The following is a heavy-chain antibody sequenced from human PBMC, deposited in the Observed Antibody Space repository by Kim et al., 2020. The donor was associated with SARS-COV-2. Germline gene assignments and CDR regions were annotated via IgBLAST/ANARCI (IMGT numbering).Heavy chain of an antibody. D-gene: IGHD5-18*01. J-gene: IGHJ6*01. V-gene: IGHV1-3*01. CDR3: AXXXWGXXGYXXXGM. Sequence: ASVKVSCKASGYTFTSYAMHWVRQAPGQRLEWMGWINXGNGNTKYSQKFQGRVTXXRDTXASTAXXELXXXRSXXTAVXXCAXXXWGXXGYXXXGM. CDR2: INXGNGNT. CDR1: GYTFTSYA.